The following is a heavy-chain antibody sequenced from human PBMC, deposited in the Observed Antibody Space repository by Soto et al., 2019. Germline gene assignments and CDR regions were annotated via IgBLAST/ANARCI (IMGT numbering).Heavy chain of an antibody. V-gene: IGHV4-30-4*01. CDR2: IYYSGST. Sequence: SETLSLTCTVSGGSISSGDYYWSWIRQPPGKGLEWIGYIYYSGSTYYNPSLKSRVTISVDTSKNQFSLKLSSVTAADTAVYYCARVRLPNYYYDSSGYEYWGQGTLVTVSS. J-gene: IGHJ4*02. CDR3: ARVRLPNYYYDSSGYEY. D-gene: IGHD3-22*01. CDR1: GGSISSGDYY.